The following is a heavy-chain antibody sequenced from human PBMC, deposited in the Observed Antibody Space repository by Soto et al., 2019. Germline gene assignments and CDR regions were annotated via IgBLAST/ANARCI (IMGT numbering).Heavy chain of an antibody. D-gene: IGHD1-26*01. CDR2: ISGSGGST. CDR3: AKKLTIVGATREDY. CDR1: GFTFSGYA. J-gene: IGHJ4*02. V-gene: IGHV3-23*01. Sequence: PGGSLRLSCAASGFTFSGYAMSWVRQAPGKGLEWVSAISGSGGSTYYADSVKGRFTISRDNSKNTLYLQMNSLRAEDTAVYYCAKKLTIVGATREDYWGQGTLVTVPS.